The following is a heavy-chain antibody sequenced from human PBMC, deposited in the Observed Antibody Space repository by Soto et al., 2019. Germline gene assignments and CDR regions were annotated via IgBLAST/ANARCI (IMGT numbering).Heavy chain of an antibody. V-gene: IGHV1-69*01. D-gene: IGHD6-6*01. Sequence: QVQLVQSGAEVKKPGSSVKVSCKASGGTFSSYAISWVRQAPGQGLEWMGGIIPIFGTANYAQKFQGRVTNTADEYTSTSYMELSSLRSEDTAVYYCARGRRSSSLFGYYYYGMDVWGQGTTVTVSS. CDR1: GGTFSSYA. CDR3: ARGRRSSSLFGYYYYGMDV. CDR2: IIPIFGTA. J-gene: IGHJ6*02.